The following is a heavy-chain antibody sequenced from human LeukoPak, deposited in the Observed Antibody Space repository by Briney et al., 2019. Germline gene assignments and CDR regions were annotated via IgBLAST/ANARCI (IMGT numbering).Heavy chain of an antibody. J-gene: IGHJ3*02. CDR3: AKSLDPWGAFDI. Sequence: SVKVSCKASGYTFTSYGISWVRQAPGQGLEWMGGIIPIFGTANYAQKFQGRVTITADESTSTAYMELRSLRSDDTAVYYCAKSLDPWGAFDIWGQGTMVTVSS. CDR2: IIPIFGTA. CDR1: GYTFTSYG. V-gene: IGHV1-69*13. D-gene: IGHD3-16*01.